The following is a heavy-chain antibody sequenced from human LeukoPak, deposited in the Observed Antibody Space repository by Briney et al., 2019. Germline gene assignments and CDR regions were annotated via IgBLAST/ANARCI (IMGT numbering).Heavy chain of an antibody. CDR1: GFTFDDYG. J-gene: IGHJ5*02. CDR3: ARVNVVRGTSFDP. Sequence: PGGSLRLSCAASGFTFDDYGMSWVRQAPGKGLEWVSVIYSGGSTYYADSVKGRFTISRDNSKNTLYLQMNSLRAEDTAVYYCARVNVVRGTSFDPWGQGTLVTVSS. D-gene: IGHD3-10*01. V-gene: IGHV3-53*01. CDR2: IYSGGST.